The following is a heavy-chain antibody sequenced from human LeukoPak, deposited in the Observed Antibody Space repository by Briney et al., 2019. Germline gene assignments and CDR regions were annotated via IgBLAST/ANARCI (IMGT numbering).Heavy chain of an antibody. V-gene: IGHV4-34*01. CDR3: ARGAITMIRGAVIVLDV. CDR1: GGSFTNYH. J-gene: IGHJ6*02. CDR2: INDSGYT. Sequence: SETLSLTCSVSGGSFTNYHWSWIRQPPGKGLEWIGEINDSGYTNTIPSLKSRVTISIDTSKSQFPLRLSSVTAADTAVYYCARGAITMIRGAVIVLDVWGQGTTVTVSS. D-gene: IGHD3-10*01.